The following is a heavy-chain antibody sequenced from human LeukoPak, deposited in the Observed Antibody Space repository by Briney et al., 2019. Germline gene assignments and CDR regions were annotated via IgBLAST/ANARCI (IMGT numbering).Heavy chain of an antibody. CDR2: VYTSGST. CDR1: GESIRSGSYY. D-gene: IGHD1-7*01. V-gene: IGHV4-61*02. Sequence: PSETLSLTCAVSGESIRSGSYYWSWIRQPAGKGLEWIGRVYTSGSTKYNPSLKSRVNISVDNSKNQVSLKLNSVTAIDTAVYYCARDAHQGGNTWAYNWFDPWGQGTLVTVSS. CDR3: ARDAHQGGNTWAYNWFDP. J-gene: IGHJ5*02.